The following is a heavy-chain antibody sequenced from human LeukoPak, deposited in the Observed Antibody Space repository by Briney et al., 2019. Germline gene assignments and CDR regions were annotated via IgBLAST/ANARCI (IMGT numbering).Heavy chain of an antibody. CDR2: INAGNGNT. CDR3: ARDHNIVAPFDY. D-gene: IGHD5-12*01. Sequence: AASVKVSCKASGYTFTGYAMHWVRQAPGQRLEWMGWINAGNGNTKYSQKFQGRVTITRDTSASTAYMELSSLRSEDTAVYYCARDHNIVAPFDYWGQGTLVTVSS. CDR1: GYTFTGYA. V-gene: IGHV1-3*01. J-gene: IGHJ4*02.